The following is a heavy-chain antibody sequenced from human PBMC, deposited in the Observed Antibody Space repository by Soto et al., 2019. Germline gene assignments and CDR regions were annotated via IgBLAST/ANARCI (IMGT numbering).Heavy chain of an antibody. Sequence: PGGSLRLSCAASGCTFDDYAMHWVRQAPGKGLEWVSGISWNSGNIGYADSVKGRFTISRDTSKNTLYLQMNSLRAEDTAVYYCARDPSLNHYYDSSGPFDYWGQGTLVTVSS. CDR3: ARDPSLNHYYDSSGPFDY. CDR1: GCTFDDYA. CDR2: ISWNSGNI. J-gene: IGHJ4*02. D-gene: IGHD3-22*01. V-gene: IGHV3-9*01.